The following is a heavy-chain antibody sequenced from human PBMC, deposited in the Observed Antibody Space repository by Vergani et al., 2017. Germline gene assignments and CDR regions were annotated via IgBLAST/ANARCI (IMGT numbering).Heavy chain of an antibody. V-gene: IGHV3-74*03. CDR1: GFSFNSYW. CDR3: ARVGVVPAAITSYYFDY. Sequence: DVHLAESGGGFFQPGGSLRLSCSASGFSFNSYWMHWVRQVPGKGLLWVSRIKSDGSITAYADSVKGRFTISRDNAQNTLYLQMNSLRAEDTAVYYCARVGVVPAAITSYYFDYWGQGTLVTVSS. D-gene: IGHD2-2*01. J-gene: IGHJ4*02. CDR2: IKSDGSIT.